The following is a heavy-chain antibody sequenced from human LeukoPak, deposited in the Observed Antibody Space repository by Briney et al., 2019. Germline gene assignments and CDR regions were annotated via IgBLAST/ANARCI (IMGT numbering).Heavy chain of an antibody. CDR3: ARAAYNWN. J-gene: IGHJ4*02. V-gene: IGHV3-11*01. Sequence: GGSLRLSCAASGFTLRHYVMSWVRQAPGKGLEWVSYTDPSGTTLYYADSVKGRFIISRDNGKNSLYLQLRSLKDEDTAVYFCARAAYNWNWGQGTLVTVSS. CDR2: TDPSGTTL. CDR1: GFTLRHYV. D-gene: IGHD1-20*01.